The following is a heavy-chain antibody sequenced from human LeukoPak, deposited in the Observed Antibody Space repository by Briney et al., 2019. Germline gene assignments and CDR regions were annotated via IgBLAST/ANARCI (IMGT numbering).Heavy chain of an antibody. CDR3: ARGGAVVVAARYRWFDP. V-gene: IGHV4-34*01. CDR1: GGSINNYY. CDR2: INHSGST. J-gene: IGHJ5*02. D-gene: IGHD2-15*01. Sequence: SETLSLTCTVSGGSINNYYWSWIRQPPGKGLEWIGEINHSGSTNYNPSLKSRVTIPVDTSKNQFSLKLSSVTAADTAVYYCARGGAVVVAARYRWFDPWGQGTLVTVSS.